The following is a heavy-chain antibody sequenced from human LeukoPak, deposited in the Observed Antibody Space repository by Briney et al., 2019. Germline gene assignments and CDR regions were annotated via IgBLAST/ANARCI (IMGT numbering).Heavy chain of an antibody. CDR2: ISGSGGST. Sequence: GGSLRLSCAASGFTFSSYGMSWVRQAPGKGLEWVSGISGSGGSTYYADSVKGRFTISRDNSKNTLYLQMNSLRAEDTAVYYCAKRRRYYDSSGYNDAFDIWGQGTMVTVSS. V-gene: IGHV3-23*01. CDR3: AKRRRYYDSSGYNDAFDI. D-gene: IGHD3-22*01. CDR1: GFTFSSYG. J-gene: IGHJ3*02.